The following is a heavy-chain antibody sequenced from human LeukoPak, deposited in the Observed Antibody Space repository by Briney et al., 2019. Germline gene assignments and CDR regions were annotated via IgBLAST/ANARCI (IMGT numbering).Heavy chain of an antibody. CDR2: IKQDGSEK. D-gene: IGHD3-9*01. J-gene: IGHJ3*02. Sequence: GGTLRLSCAASGFTFSNYGLSWVRQAPGKGLEWVANIKQDGSEKYYVDSVKGRFTISRDNAKNSLYLQMNSLRAEDTAVYYCAREYSSRQFTYYDILTGYSHTYAFDIWGQGTMVTVSS. CDR1: GFTFSNYG. CDR3: AREYSSRQFTYYDILTGYSHTYAFDI. V-gene: IGHV3-7*01.